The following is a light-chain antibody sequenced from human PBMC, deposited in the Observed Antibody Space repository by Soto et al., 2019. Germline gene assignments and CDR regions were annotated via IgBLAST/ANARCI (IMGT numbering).Light chain of an antibody. CDR1: QSVTSNY. Sequence: EIVLTQSPGTLSLSPGERATLSCRASQSVTSNYLAWYQQKPGQAPRLLIYAASRRAPGIPDRFSGSGSGTEFTLTISSLQSEDFAVYYCQQYDDWPPSTFGQGTKVDIK. J-gene: IGKJ1*01. CDR3: QQYDDWPPST. CDR2: AAS. V-gene: IGKV3-20*01.